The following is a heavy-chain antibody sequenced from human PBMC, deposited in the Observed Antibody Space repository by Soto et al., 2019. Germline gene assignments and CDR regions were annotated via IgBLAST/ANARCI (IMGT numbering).Heavy chain of an antibody. J-gene: IGHJ6*02. Sequence: ASVKVSCKASGYTFTSYAMHWVRQAPGQRLEWMGWINAGNGNTKYSQKFQGRVTITRDTSASTAYMELSSLRSEDTAVYYCARVWVGATLYYYYGMDVWGQGTTVTVSS. D-gene: IGHD1-26*01. V-gene: IGHV1-3*01. CDR2: INAGNGNT. CDR3: ARVWVGATLYYYYGMDV. CDR1: GYTFTSYA.